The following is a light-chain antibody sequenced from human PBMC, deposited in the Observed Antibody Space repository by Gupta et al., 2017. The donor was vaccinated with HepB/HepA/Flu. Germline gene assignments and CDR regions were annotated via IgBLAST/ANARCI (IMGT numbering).Light chain of an antibody. V-gene: IGKV3-15*01. CDR2: GAS. CDR1: QSVGND. J-gene: IGKJ1*01. Sequence: EILLTQSPDTLAVSPGEKSIGSCRASQSVGNDLAWYQQTPGRTPRLLIYGASKRARKITSRFSGSGSGKEFTLTSSGRQSEDCAIYYWQQYSELWTFGQGTKVEI. CDR3: QQYSELWT.